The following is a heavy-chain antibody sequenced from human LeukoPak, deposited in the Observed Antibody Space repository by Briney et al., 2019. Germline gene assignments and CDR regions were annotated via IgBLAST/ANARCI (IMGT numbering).Heavy chain of an antibody. J-gene: IGHJ4*02. D-gene: IGHD2-2*02. CDR3: STDCRSTTRCYTEDY. CDR2: IKSKTDGGTT. V-gene: IGHV3-15*01. Sequence: PGGSLRLSCAASGFSFSNAWMSWVRQAPGKGLEWVGRIKSKTDGGTTDYAAPVKGRFTISRDDSINTLYVQMNSLTTEDTAVYYCSTDCRSTTRCYTEDYWGQGTLVTVSS. CDR1: GFSFSNAW.